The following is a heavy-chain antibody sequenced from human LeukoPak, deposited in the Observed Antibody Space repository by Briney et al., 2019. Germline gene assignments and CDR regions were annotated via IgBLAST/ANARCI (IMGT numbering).Heavy chain of an antibody. CDR3: ARHRYTSSSSYFDF. J-gene: IGHJ4*02. Sequence: PSGTLSLTCTVSGGSISGYYWTWIRQPPGKGLEWIGYIYSSGSTNYNPSLKSRVTISVDTSKNQFSLRLSSVTAADTAVYYCARHRYTSSSSYFDFWGQGTLVTVSS. V-gene: IGHV4-59*08. CDR1: GGSISGYY. D-gene: IGHD6-6*01. CDR2: IYSSGST.